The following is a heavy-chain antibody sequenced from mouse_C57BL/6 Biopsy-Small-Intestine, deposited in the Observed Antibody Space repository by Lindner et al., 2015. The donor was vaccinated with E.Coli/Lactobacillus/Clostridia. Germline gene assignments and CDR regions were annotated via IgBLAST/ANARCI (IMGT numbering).Heavy chain of an antibody. J-gene: IGHJ4*01. CDR3: AINVLVGATRPYDF. V-gene: IGHV1-83*01. CDR1: GYTLTELS. Sequence: SVKVSCKVSGYTLTELSMHWVREAPGKGLEWMGGFDPESGETIYAQKFQGRVTMTEDTSTDTAYMELSSLRSDDTAVYYCAINVLVGATRPYDFWGQGTRVTVSS. CDR2: FDPESGET. D-gene: IGHD1-1*02.